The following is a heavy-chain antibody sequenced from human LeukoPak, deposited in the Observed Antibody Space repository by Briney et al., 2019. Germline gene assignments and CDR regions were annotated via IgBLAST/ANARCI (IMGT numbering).Heavy chain of an antibody. J-gene: IGHJ6*04. CDR1: GGTFSSYA. Sequence: ASVKVSCKASGGTFSSYAISWVRQAPGQGLEWMGGIIPIFGTANYAQKFQGRVTITADESTSTAYMELSSLRSEGTAVYYCARDPPYCSGGSCYSGYYGMDVWGKGTTVTVSS. V-gene: IGHV1-69*13. D-gene: IGHD2-15*01. CDR3: ARDPPYCSGGSCYSGYYGMDV. CDR2: IIPIFGTA.